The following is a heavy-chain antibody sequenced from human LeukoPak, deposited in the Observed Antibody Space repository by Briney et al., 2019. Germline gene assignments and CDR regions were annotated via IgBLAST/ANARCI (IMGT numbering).Heavy chain of an antibody. D-gene: IGHD5-12*01. CDR1: GGSISSGGYS. CDR3: ARGVRGYGGYDRPGSLDY. Sequence: PSQTLSLTCAVSGGSISSGGYSWSWIRQPPGKGLEWIGYIYHSGSTYYNPSLKSRVTISVDTSKNQFSLKLSSVTAADTAVYYCARGVRGYGGYDRPGSLDYWGQGTLVTVSS. J-gene: IGHJ4*02. CDR2: IYHSGST. V-gene: IGHV4-30-2*01.